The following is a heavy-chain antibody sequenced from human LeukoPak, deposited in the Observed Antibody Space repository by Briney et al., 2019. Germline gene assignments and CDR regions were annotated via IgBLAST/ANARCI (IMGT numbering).Heavy chain of an antibody. Sequence: SETLSLTCTVSGYSISSGYYWGWIRQPPGKGLEWIGSIYNSGSTYYNPSLKSRVTISVDTSKNQFSLKLRSVTAADTAMYYCARDVGATPGYFDYWGQGTLVTVSS. CDR2: IYNSGST. V-gene: IGHV4-38-2*02. J-gene: IGHJ4*02. CDR1: GYSISSGYY. CDR3: ARDVGATPGYFDY. D-gene: IGHD1-26*01.